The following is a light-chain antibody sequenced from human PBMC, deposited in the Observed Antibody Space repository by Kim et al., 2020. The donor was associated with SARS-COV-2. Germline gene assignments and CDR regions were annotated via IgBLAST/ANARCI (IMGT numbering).Light chain of an antibody. CDR1: QSVISRFVNKNY. Sequence: DIVMTQSPDSLAVSLGERATINCKSSQSVISRFVNKNYLAWYQQKPGQSPKLLIYWASTRESGVPDRFSGSGSGTDFTLTISSLQAEDVAVYYCQQYYSSPLTFGGGTKVDIK. CDR2: WAS. J-gene: IGKJ4*01. V-gene: IGKV4-1*01. CDR3: QQYYSSPLT.